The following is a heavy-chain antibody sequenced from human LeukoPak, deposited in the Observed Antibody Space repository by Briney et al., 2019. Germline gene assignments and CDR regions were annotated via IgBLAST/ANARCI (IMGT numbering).Heavy chain of an antibody. V-gene: IGHV3-23*01. Sequence: SGRSLRLSCAASGXTFSSYAMTWVRQAPGKGLEWVSSISDRDHNTYYADSVKGRFTISRDNSKNTLYLQMNSLRGEDTAAYYCAKDREYSYGLGAFESWGQGTMVTVSS. CDR1: GXTFSSYA. J-gene: IGHJ3*02. CDR3: AKDREYSYGLGAFES. CDR2: ISDRDHNT. D-gene: IGHD5-18*01.